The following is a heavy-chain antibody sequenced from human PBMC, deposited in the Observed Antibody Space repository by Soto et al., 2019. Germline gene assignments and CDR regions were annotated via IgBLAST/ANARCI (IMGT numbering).Heavy chain of an antibody. D-gene: IGHD2-15*01. V-gene: IGHV3-43*01. CDR3: AEESGGTFSFDH. J-gene: IGHJ4*02. CDR1: GFTFDDYT. CDR2: ISWDGADT. Sequence: LRLSCAASGFTFDDYTMHWVRQAPGKGLEWVSLISWDGADTFYAGSVKGRFTISRDNTKSSLYLQLNSLVTEDTAVYYCAEESGGTFSFDHWGQGVLVTVSS.